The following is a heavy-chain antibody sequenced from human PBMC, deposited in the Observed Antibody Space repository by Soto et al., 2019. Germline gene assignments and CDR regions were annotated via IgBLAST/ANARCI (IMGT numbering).Heavy chain of an antibody. Sequence: SETLSLTCTVSGGSISSYYWSWIRQPPGKGLEWIGYIYYSGSTNYNPSLKSRVTISVDTSKNQFSLKLSSVTAADTAVYYCARSTYYYDSSGYYPRVSLTYFDYWGQGTLVTVSS. CDR2: IYYSGST. D-gene: IGHD3-22*01. J-gene: IGHJ4*02. CDR3: ARSTYYYDSSGYYPRVSLTYFDY. V-gene: IGHV4-59*08. CDR1: GGSISSYY.